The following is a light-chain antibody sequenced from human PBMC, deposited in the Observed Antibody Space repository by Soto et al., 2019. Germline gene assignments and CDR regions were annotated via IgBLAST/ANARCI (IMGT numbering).Light chain of an antibody. CDR2: LEGSGSY. Sequence: QLVLTQSSSASASLGSSVKLTCTLSSGHSSYIIAWHQQQPGKAPRYLMKLEGSGSYNKGSGVPDRFSGSSSGADRYLTISNLQFEDEADYYRESWDSNTHVFGGGTQLTVL. V-gene: IGLV4-60*02. J-gene: IGLJ3*02. CDR3: ESWDSNTHV. CDR1: SGHSSYI.